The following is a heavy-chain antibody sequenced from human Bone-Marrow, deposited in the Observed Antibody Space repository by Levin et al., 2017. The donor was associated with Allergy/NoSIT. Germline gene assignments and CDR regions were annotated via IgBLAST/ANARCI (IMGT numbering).Heavy chain of an antibody. J-gene: IGHJ4*02. CDR2: IYPTGGT. V-gene: IGHV4-61*02. D-gene: IGHD3-10*01. Sequence: SETLSLTCSVSGASISGGSYYWSWIRQPAGKGLEWIGRIYPTGGTNYNPSFNSRATMSMDTFNNQFSLKLTSVTAADTAVYYCARNLAGGAGTYYFDYWGRGLLATVSS. CDR3: ARNLAGGAGTYYFDY. CDR1: GASISGGSYY.